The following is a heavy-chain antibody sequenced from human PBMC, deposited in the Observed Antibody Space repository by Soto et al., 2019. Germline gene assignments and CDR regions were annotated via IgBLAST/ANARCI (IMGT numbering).Heavy chain of an antibody. CDR2: ISGSGGST. CDR3: AKSRVDYYDSSGYYYS. CDR1: GFTFSSYW. Sequence: LRLSCAASGFTFSSYWMSWVRQAPGKGLEWVSAISGSGGSTYYADSVKGRFTISRDNSKNTLYLQMNSLRAEDTAVYYCAKSRVDYYDSSGYYYSWGQGTLVTVSS. J-gene: IGHJ4*02. D-gene: IGHD3-22*01. V-gene: IGHV3-23*01.